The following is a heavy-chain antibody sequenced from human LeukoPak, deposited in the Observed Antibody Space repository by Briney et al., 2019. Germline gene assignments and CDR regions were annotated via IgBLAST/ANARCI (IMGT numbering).Heavy chain of an antibody. J-gene: IGHJ4*02. D-gene: IGHD3-16*02. V-gene: IGHV3-9*01. CDR3: ARGPRSRTRPFGGVIPIYYFDY. CDR1: GFTFDDYA. Sequence: GGSLRLSCAASGFTFDDYAMHWVRQAPGKGLEWVSGISWNSGSIGYADSVKGRFTISRDNAKNSLYLQMNSLRAEDTAVYYCARGPRSRTRPFGGVIPIYYFDYWGQGTLVTVSS. CDR2: ISWNSGSI.